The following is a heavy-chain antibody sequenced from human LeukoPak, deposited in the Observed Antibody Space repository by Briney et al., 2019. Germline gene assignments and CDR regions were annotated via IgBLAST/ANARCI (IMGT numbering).Heavy chain of an antibody. D-gene: IGHD6-19*01. CDR1: GFTFSSYS. V-gene: IGHV3-48*02. CDR3: ARDEMAGVYYYYGMDV. Sequence: PGGSLRLSCAASGFTFSSYSMNWVRQAPGKGLEWVSYISSSSSTIYYADSVKGRFTISRDNAKNSLYLQMNSLRDEDTAVYYCARDEMAGVYYYYGMDVWGQGTTVTVSS. CDR2: ISSSSSTI. J-gene: IGHJ6*02.